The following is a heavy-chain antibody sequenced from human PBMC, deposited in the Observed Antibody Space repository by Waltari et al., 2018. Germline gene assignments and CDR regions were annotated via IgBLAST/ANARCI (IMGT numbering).Heavy chain of an antibody. CDR3: ATVXLXXXDHQGXFXI. D-gene: IGHD3-9*01. J-gene: IGHJ3*02. CDR2: VXPEDGET. V-gene: IGHV1-69-2*01. Sequence: EVQXVQSGAEVKKPGATVKXSCKASGYTFTDYXMHWVQQAPGKGLEWMGRVXPEDGETXYAEKFQGRXXXTADTSTXTAYMEXXSLRSEDTAVXXCATVXLXXXDHQGXFXIWGQGTXVXXSS. CDR1: GYTFTDYX.